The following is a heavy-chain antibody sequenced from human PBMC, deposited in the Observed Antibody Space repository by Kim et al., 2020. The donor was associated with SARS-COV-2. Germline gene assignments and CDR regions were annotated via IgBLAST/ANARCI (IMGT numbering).Heavy chain of an antibody. J-gene: IGHJ3*02. V-gene: IGHV3-7*01. Sequence: GGSLRLSCAASGFTFSTYWMSWVRLAPGKGLEWVGNIKQDGSEKHYVDSVKGRFTISRDNAKNSLYLQMDSLRAEDTAVYYCARGFVSTLYGAFDIWGQG. CDR2: IKQDGSEK. D-gene: IGHD3-16*01. CDR3: ARGFVSTLYGAFDI. CDR1: GFTFSTYW.